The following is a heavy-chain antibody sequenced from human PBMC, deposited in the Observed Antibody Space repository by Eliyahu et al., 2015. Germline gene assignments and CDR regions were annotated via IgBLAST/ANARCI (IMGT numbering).Heavy chain of an antibody. V-gene: IGHV3-23*01. D-gene: IGHD6-13*01. CDR1: SYA. CDR2: ISGSGGST. J-gene: IGHJ5*02. CDR3: AKVAXGGWFDX. Sequence: SYAMSWVRQAPGKGLEWVSAISGSGGSTYYADSVKGRFTISRDNSKNTLYLQXNXLRAEYTAVYYCAKVAXGGWFDXWGQGTLVTVSS.